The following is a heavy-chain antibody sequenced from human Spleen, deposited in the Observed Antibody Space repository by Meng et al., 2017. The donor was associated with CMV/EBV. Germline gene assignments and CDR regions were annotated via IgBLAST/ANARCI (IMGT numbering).Heavy chain of an antibody. V-gene: IGHV3-23*01. CDR3: AKRPSSRGNRFDP. D-gene: IGHD6-13*01. CDR2: IDGTDGST. Sequence: CAASGFIFSDYALSWVRQAPGKGLEWVSAIDGTDGSTYYADSVKGRFTISRDNSENTLYLQMNSLRAEDTAVYYCAKRPSSRGNRFDPWGQGTLVTVSS. CDR1: GFIFSDYA. J-gene: IGHJ5*02.